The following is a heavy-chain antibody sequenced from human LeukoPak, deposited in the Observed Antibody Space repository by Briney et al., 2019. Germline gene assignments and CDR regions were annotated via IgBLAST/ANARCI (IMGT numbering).Heavy chain of an antibody. J-gene: IGHJ4*02. CDR2: ISDSGSRT. V-gene: IGHV3-23*01. CDR3: AKKHRIVVTGNYFDY. D-gene: IGHD2-21*01. Sequence: PGGSLRLSCAASGFTFISYDMNWVRQAPGKGLEWVAAISDSGSRTYYADSVEGRFTISRDNSKNTLYLQMNSLRAEDTAVYYCAKKHRIVVTGNYFDYWGQGTLVTVSS. CDR1: GFTFISYD.